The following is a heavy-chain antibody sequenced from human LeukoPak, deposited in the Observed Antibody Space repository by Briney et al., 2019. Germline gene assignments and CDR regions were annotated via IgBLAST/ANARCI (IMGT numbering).Heavy chain of an antibody. J-gene: IGHJ4*02. D-gene: IGHD4-17*01. CDR3: ARDKWLTTTHYFDY. CDR1: GFTFSSYE. Sequence: GGSLRLSCAASGFTFSSYEMNWVRQAPGKGLEWVSYISSSGSTIYYADSVKGRFTISRDNAKNSLYLQMNSLRAEDTAVYYCARDKWLTTTHYFDYWGQGTLVTVSS. V-gene: IGHV3-48*03. CDR2: ISSSGSTI.